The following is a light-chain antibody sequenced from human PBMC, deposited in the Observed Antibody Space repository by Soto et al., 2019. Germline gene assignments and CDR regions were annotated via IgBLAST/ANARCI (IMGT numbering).Light chain of an antibody. CDR3: QQYKDSSWT. J-gene: IGKJ1*01. CDR2: TAS. V-gene: IGKV1-5*03. CDR1: QSIGVW. Sequence: IQMTQSPSTLSASVGDRVAITCRASQSIGVWLAWYQQKPGQAPRFLIYTASTLESGVPSRFSGSGSGTEFTLTISSLQPDDFAPYYCQQYKDSSWTFGQGTKVEFK.